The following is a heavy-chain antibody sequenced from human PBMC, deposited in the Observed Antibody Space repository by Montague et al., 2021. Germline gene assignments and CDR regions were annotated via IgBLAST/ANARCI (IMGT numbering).Heavy chain of an antibody. Sequence: SETLSLTCTVSGGSISSASYYWGWIRQPPGKGPEFIGVIYYNGTTYHNPSLKSPVTVSMDTSKNQFSLKLSSVTAAATAVYYCAWSLGCRGGSCYSGFDPWGQGTLVTASS. V-gene: IGHV4-39*01. CDR1: GGSISSASYY. J-gene: IGHJ5*02. D-gene: IGHD2-15*01. CDR3: AWSLGCRGGSCYSGFDP. CDR2: IYYNGTT.